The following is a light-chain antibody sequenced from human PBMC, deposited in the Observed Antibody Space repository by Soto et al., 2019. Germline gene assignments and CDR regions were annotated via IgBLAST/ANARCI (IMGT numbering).Light chain of an antibody. J-gene: IGKJ2*01. Sequence: DIQMTQTPSTLSASVVDRVTITCRARQSLSRWLAWYQHKPRKAPKVLIYDATSLESGVPTRFSGSGSGTEFTLTISSLQPDDFAAYYGEQYNSYPYTFGQGTKLEIK. CDR2: DAT. V-gene: IGKV1-5*01. CDR1: QSLSRW. CDR3: EQYNSYPYT.